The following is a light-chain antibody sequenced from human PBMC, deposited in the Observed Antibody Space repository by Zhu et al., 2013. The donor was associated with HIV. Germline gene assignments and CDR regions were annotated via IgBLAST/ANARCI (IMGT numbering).Light chain of an antibody. CDR2: EVT. Sequence: QSALTQPPSASGSPGQSVTISCTGTTSDIGGYNSVSWYQQHPGKVPKLLIYEVTKRPSGVPDRFSGSKSGNTASLTVSGLQPEDEADYYCSSYAADNNIFGGGTKLTVL. V-gene: IGLV2-8*01. CDR3: SSYAADNNI. J-gene: IGLJ2*01. CDR1: TSDIGGYNS.